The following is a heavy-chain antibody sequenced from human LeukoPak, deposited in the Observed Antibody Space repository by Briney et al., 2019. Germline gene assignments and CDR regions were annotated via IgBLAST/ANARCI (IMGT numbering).Heavy chain of an antibody. CDR3: ATDLGSSRPNF. V-gene: IGHV3-7*01. D-gene: IGHD6-13*01. CDR2: IKEDGSEK. CDR1: GFSFSSYW. Sequence: GGSLRLSCAASGFSFSSYWMSWVRQAPGKGLEWVANIKEDGSEKYYVDSVKGRFTISRDNAKNSLYLQMNSLRAEDTAVYYCATDLGSSRPNFWGQGILVTVSS. J-gene: IGHJ4*02.